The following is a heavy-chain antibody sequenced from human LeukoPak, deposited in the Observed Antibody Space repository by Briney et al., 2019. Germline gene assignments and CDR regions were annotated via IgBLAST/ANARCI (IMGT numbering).Heavy chain of an antibody. CDR1: GYTFTSYY. V-gene: IGHV1-46*01. J-gene: IGHJ6*03. Sequence: ASVKVSCKASGYTFTSYYMHWVRQAPGQGLEWMGKINPSGGSTSYAQKFQGRVTMTRNTSISTAYMELSSLRSEDTAVYYCARAGSNYYYYYYMDVWGKGTTVTISS. CDR2: INPSGGST. D-gene: IGHD3-10*01. CDR3: ARAGSNYYYYYYMDV.